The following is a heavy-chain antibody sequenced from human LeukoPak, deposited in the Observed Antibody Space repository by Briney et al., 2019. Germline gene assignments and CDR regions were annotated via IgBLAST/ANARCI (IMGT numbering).Heavy chain of an antibody. CDR2: IGYDGSNK. D-gene: IGHD1-26*01. CDR3: AKRLSAWEFDY. CDR1: GFRFSGYG. J-gene: IGHJ4*02. Sequence: PGGSLRLSCAASGFRFSGYGMHWVRQAPGKGLEWVAAIGYDGSNKYYADSVKGRFTISRDNSRNTLYLQMNSLRAEDTAVYYCAKRLSAWEFDYWGQGILVTVS. V-gene: IGHV3-30*02.